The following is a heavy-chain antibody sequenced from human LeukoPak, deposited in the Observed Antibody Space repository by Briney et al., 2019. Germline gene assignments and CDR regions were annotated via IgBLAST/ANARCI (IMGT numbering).Heavy chain of an antibody. V-gene: IGHV4-39*01. CDR3: ARQEVVGAGGECYYYYGMDV. CDR2: IYYSGST. Sequence: PSETLSLTCTVSGGSISSSSYYWGWIRQPPGKGLEWIGSIYYSGSTYYNPSLKSRVTISVDTSKNQFSLKLSSVTAADTAVYYCARQEVVGAGGECYYYYGMDVWGQGTTVTVSS. J-gene: IGHJ6*02. D-gene: IGHD1-26*01. CDR1: GGSISSSSYY.